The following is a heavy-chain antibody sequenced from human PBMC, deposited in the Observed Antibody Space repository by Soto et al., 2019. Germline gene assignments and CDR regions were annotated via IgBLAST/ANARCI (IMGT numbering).Heavy chain of an antibody. CDR2: IYYSGST. J-gene: IGHJ4*02. CDR3: ASQGYSYGYD. CDR1: GGSISSYY. V-gene: IGHV4-59*08. Sequence: QVQLQESGPGLVKPSETLSLTCTVSGGSISSYYWSWIRQPPGKGLEWIGYIYYSGSTNYNPSLKSRVTISVDTSKNQFSLKLSSVTAADTAVYYCASQGYSYGYDWGQGTLVTVSS. D-gene: IGHD5-18*01.